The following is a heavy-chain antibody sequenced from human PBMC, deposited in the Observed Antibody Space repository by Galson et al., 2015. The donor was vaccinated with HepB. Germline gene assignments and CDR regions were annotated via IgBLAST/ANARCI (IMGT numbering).Heavy chain of an antibody. V-gene: IGHV4-34*01. CDR1: GGSLSGHY. D-gene: IGHD3-3*01. CDR3: ARRRDIQLFRVVKGVPPAPRYTMDV. Sequence: LSLTCAVYGGSLSGHYWSWVHRPPGKGLEWIGEIHYGGSTSYNPSLQSRVTMSVDTSKKQFSLTLTSVTAADTAVYYCARRRDIQLFRVVKGVPPAPRYTMDVWGQGTTVTVSS. J-gene: IGHJ6*02. CDR2: IHYGGST.